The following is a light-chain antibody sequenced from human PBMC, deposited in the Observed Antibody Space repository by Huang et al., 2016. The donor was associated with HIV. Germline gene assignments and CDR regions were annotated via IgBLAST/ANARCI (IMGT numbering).Light chain of an antibody. CDR1: QNIRNNY. CDR2: GAS. J-gene: IGKJ2*01. CDR3: QQYGSPPYT. V-gene: IGKV3-20*01. Sequence: EIVLTQSPGTLSLSTGERATLSCRASQNIRNNYLAWYQQKPGQVPRLLMYGASSRATGIPDRCSGSGSGTDFTLTISGLEPEDFAVYFCQQYGSPPYTFGQGTKLEIK.